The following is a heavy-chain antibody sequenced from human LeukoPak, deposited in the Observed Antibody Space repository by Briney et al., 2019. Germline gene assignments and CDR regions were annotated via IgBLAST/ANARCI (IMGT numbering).Heavy chain of an antibody. J-gene: IGHJ4*02. CDR2: ISAYNGNT. V-gene: IGHV1-18*01. CDR3: ARDSSGYSPRYFDY. D-gene: IGHD3-22*01. CDR1: GYTFTSYG. Sequence: ASVKVSCEASGYTFTSYGISWVRQAPGQGLEWMGWISAYNGNTNYAQKLQGRVTMTTDTSTSTAYMELRSLRSDDTAVYYCARDSSGYSPRYFDYWGQGTLVTVSS.